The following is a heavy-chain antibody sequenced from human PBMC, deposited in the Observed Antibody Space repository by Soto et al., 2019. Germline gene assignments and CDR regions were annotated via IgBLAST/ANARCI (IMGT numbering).Heavy chain of an antibody. CDR1: GFTFSDYT. CDR3: ASHFRLLSYYYYYMDV. Sequence: GGSLRLSCAASGFTFSDYTMSWVRQAPGKGPEWVSAISGAGGTTYYADSVKGRFTISRDNSKNTLYLQMNSLRAEDTAVYYCASHFRLLSYYYYYMDVWGKGTTVTVSS. D-gene: IGHD2-15*01. CDR2: ISGAGGTT. J-gene: IGHJ6*03. V-gene: IGHV3-23*01.